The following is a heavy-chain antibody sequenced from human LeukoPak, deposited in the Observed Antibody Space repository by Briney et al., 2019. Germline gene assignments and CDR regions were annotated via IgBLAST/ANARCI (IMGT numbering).Heavy chain of an antibody. V-gene: IGHV3-7*03. J-gene: IGHJ3*02. D-gene: IGHD1-26*01. CDR1: GFTFSSYW. CDR3: ARVPTRIVGGAFDI. CDR2: IRQDGSEK. Sequence: GGSLRLSCAVSGFTFSSYWMSWIRQAPGKGLEWVANIRQDGSEKNYVDSVKGRFTISRDNAKNSLYLQMNSLRAEDTAVYYCARVPTRIVGGAFDIWGQGTMVTVSS.